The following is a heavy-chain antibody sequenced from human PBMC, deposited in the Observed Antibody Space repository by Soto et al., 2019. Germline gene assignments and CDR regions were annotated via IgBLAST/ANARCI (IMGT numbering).Heavy chain of an antibody. D-gene: IGHD3-3*01. V-gene: IGHV4-59*08. CDR2: IYYSGST. CDR3: ARGTPRNGASITIFGIVTLNWFDP. Sequence: ETLSLTCTLSGGSIRSYYCSWIRQPPSKGMEWTGYIYYSGSTYYNPSLKSRVTISVDTSKNQFSLKLSSVTAADTAVYYCARGTPRNGASITIFGIVTLNWFDPWGQGTLVTVSS. J-gene: IGHJ5*02. CDR1: GGSIRSYY.